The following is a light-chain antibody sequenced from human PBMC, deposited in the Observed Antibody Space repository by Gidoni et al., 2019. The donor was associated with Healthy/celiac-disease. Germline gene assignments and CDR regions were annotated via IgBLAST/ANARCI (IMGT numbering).Light chain of an antibody. CDR2: AVS. V-gene: IGKV1-39*01. Sequence: IQMNQAPSSLSASVGDRGTITSRASQSIRSYLNGYQQKPGKAPKLLIYAVSRLQSWVPSRFSGSGSGTAFALTISSLQPVDFAPSYCPHSYRTLLTCGPGTKVDI. J-gene: IGKJ3*01. CDR1: QSIRSY. CDR3: PHSYRTLLT.